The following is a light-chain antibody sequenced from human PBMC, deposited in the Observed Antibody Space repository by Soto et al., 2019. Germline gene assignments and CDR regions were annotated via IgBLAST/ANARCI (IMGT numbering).Light chain of an antibody. J-gene: IGLJ2*01. CDR3: QTWGTGFQF. CDR2: LNNDGSH. V-gene: IGLV4-69*01. Sequence: QSVLTRSPSASASLGASVKLTCTLSSGHSSYAIAWHQKQPGKGPRYLMDLNNDGSHTKGDGIPDRFSGSSSGADRYLIISSLQSEDEADYYCQTWGTGFQFFGGGTKLTVL. CDR1: SGHSSYA.